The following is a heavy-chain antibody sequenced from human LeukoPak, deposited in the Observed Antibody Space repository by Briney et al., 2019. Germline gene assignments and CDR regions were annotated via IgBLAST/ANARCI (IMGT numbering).Heavy chain of an antibody. J-gene: IGHJ4*02. D-gene: IGHD1-26*01. Sequence: SETLSLTCAVSGGSISSNNWWSWVRQPPGKGLEWIGEMYHSGNTNYNPSLMSRATILVDKSKNQFSLMLTSVTAADTAIYYCAKARGSYSQFDYWGQGTLVTVSS. CDR1: GGSISSNNW. V-gene: IGHV4-4*02. CDR2: MYHSGNT. CDR3: AKARGSYSQFDY.